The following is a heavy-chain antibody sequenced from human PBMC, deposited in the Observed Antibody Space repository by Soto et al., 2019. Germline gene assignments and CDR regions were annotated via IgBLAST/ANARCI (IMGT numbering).Heavy chain of an antibody. CDR2: ILNDGSNR. CDR1: GFTFSNYG. Sequence: QVQLVESGGGVVQPGRSLRLSCAASGFTFSNYGMHWVRQAPGKGLEWVAVILNDGSNRYHADSVKDLFTISRANSKNMLYLQMNSLRAEDTAVYYCARDDEYSGNGMDVWGQGTTVTVS. CDR3: ARDDEYSGNGMDV. D-gene: IGHD3-10*01. V-gene: IGHV3-33*01. J-gene: IGHJ6*02.